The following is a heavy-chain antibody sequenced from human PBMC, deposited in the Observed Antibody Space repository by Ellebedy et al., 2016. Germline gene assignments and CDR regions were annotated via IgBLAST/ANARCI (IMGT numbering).Heavy chain of an antibody. Sequence: SETLSLTCTVSGGSISSYYWSWIRQPPGKGLEWIGYIYYSGSTNYNPSLKSRVTISVDTSKNQFSLKLSSVTAADTAVYYCARGDWNQIGYWGQGTLVTVSS. CDR3: ARGDWNQIGY. J-gene: IGHJ4*02. CDR2: IYYSGST. D-gene: IGHD1-1*01. V-gene: IGHV4-59*01. CDR1: GGSISSYY.